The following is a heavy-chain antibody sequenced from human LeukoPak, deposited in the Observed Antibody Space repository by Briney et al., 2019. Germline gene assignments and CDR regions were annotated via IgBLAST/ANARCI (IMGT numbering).Heavy chain of an antibody. Sequence: GESLKISCKGSGYSFTSYWIGWVRQMPGKGLEWMGIIYPGDSDTRYSPSFQGQVTIPADKSISTAYLQWSSLKASDTAMYYCARQVASSWYGYYFDYWGQGTLVTVSS. V-gene: IGHV5-51*01. J-gene: IGHJ4*02. CDR3: ARQVASSWYGYYFDY. CDR1: GYSFTSYW. D-gene: IGHD6-13*01. CDR2: IYPGDSDT.